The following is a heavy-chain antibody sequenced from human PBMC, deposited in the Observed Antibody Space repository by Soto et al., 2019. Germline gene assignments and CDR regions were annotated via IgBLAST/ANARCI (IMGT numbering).Heavy chain of an antibody. Sequence: QITLNESGPTQVKPRQTLTLTCTFSGFSLTTSGVGVGWIRQSPGKAPEWLALIYWDDDKRYSPSLKSRLTSTKDTSKNQVVLTMADLDPADRATYYCAHRVLRTVFGVVTTTAIYFDFWGQGTPVAVSS. CDR3: AHRVLRTVFGVVTTTAIYFDF. V-gene: IGHV2-5*02. CDR2: IYWDDDK. CDR1: GFSLTTSGVG. J-gene: IGHJ4*02. D-gene: IGHD3-3*01.